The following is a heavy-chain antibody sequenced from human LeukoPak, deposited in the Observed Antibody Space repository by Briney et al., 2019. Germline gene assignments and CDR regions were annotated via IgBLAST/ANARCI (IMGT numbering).Heavy chain of an antibody. CDR3: ARGSDSGYDYVNDY. CDR1: GGTFSSYA. CDR2: IIPILGIA. V-gene: IGHV1-69*04. J-gene: IGHJ4*02. D-gene: IGHD5-12*01. Sequence: ASVKVSCKASGGTFSSYAISWVRQAPGQGLEWMGRIIPILGIANYAQKFRGRVTITADKSTSTAYMELSSLRSEDTAVYYCARGSDSGYDYVNDYWGQGTLVTVSS.